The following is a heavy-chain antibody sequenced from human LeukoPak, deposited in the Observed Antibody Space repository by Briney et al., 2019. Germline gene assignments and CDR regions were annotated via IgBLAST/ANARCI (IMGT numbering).Heavy chain of an antibody. D-gene: IGHD1/OR15-1a*01. CDR2: IELDGSEK. J-gene: IGHJ6*03. CDR1: GFTFSSYW. CDR3: AREGTGSYMDV. V-gene: IGHV3-7*01. Sequence: GGSLRLSCAASGFTFSSYWMSWVRQAPGKGLEWVANIELDGSEKYYVDSVKGRFSISRDNAKNTLYLQVNSLRVEDTAVYYCAREGTGSYMDVWGKGTTVTVSS.